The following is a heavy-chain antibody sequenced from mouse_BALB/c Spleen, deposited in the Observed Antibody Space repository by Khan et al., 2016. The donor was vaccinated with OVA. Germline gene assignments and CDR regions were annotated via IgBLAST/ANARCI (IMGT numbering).Heavy chain of an antibody. D-gene: IGHD4-1*01. Sequence: QVRLQQSGPELVKPGASVKMSCKASGYTFTDYVMNWVKQRNGQGLEWIGQIYPGSDSTYYNEQFKGKATLTADRSSSTAYMQLSNLTSDDSAVYFCARAGWDVFAYWGQGTLVTVSA. CDR1: GYTFTDYV. J-gene: IGHJ3*01. CDR2: IYPGSDST. V-gene: IGHV1-77*01. CDR3: ARAGWDVFAY.